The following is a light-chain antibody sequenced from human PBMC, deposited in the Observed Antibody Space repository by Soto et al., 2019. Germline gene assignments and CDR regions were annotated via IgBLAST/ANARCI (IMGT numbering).Light chain of an antibody. V-gene: IGLV1-47*01. CDR2: RNN. CDR1: SSNIGSNY. J-gene: IGLJ2*01. CDR3: AAWDDSLSGVV. Sequence: QPVLTQPPSASGTPGQRVTISCSGSSSNIGSNYVFWYQHLPGTAPKLLIYRNNQRPSGVPDRFSGSKSGTSASLAISGLRSEDETDYYCAAWDDSLSGVVSGGGTKLTVL.